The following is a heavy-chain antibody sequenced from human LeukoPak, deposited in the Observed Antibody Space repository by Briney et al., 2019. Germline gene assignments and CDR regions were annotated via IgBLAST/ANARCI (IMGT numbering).Heavy chain of an antibody. CDR1: GFTFSGFW. Sequence: GGSLRLSCAVSGFTFSGFWMSWVRQAPGKGLEWVANIKEDGSDKYYVDSVKGRFSISRDNAKNSLYLQMSSLRAEDTAVYYCAKGPGDKAVDRWFDPWGQGTLVTVSS. J-gene: IGHJ5*02. CDR2: IKEDGSDK. V-gene: IGHV3-7*03. D-gene: IGHD6-19*01. CDR3: AKGPGDKAVDRWFDP.